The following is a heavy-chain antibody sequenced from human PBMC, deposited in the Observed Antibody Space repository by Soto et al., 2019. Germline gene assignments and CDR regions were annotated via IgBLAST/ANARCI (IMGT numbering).Heavy chain of an antibody. Sequence: EVQLVESGGGLVQPGGSLRLSCAVSGITFTKAWMSWVRQAPGKGLEWVGRIKSKTDGGTADYAAPLKGRFTISRDDSKNTLFLQMNSLNTEDTAVYYCSTEAYSTNDIWYRASLWGQGTLVTVSS. V-gene: IGHV3-15*01. D-gene: IGHD2-8*01. CDR2: IKSKTDGGTA. J-gene: IGHJ4*02. CDR3: STEAYSTNDIWYRASL. CDR1: GITFTKAW.